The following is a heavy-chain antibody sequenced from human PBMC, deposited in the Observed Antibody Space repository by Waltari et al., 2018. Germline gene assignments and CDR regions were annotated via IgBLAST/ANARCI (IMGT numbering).Heavy chain of an antibody. CDR3: ARDLYDSSGYDFDY. J-gene: IGHJ4*02. CDR1: GFTFSSSS. Sequence: EVQLVESGGGLVQPGGSLRLSCAASGFTFSSSSMNWVRQGPWKGLEWVSDISSSSSTIDYEDSVKGRFTISRENAKNALYLQMNGLRAEDTAVYYCARDLYDSSGYDFDYWGQGTLVTVSS. V-gene: IGHV3-48*01. D-gene: IGHD3-22*01. CDR2: ISSSSSTI.